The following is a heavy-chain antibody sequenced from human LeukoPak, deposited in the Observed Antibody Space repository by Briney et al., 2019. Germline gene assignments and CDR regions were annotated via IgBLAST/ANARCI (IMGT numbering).Heavy chain of an antibody. J-gene: IGHJ4*02. CDR1: GGSFNDYY. D-gene: IGHD3-10*01. CDR2: INHSGTT. V-gene: IGHV4-34*01. CDR3: ARHGSGLRGNFDY. Sequence: PSETLSLTCAVYGGSFNDYYWSWIRQPPGKGLEWIAEINHSGTTNYNPSLKSRVTISVDTSKNQFSLKLSSVTAADTAVYYCARHGSGLRGNFDYWGQGTLVTVSS.